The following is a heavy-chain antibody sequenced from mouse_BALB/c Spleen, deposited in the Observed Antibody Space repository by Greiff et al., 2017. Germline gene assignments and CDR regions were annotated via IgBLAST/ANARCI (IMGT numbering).Heavy chain of an antibody. J-gene: IGHJ4*01. CDR1: GFNIKDTY. CDR2: IDPANGNT. Sequence: EVQLQQSGAELVKPGASVKLSCTASGFNIKDTYMHWVKQRPEQGLEWIGWIDPANGNTKYDPKFQGKATITADTSSNTAYLQLSSLTSEDTAVYYCAREESTMITPMDYWGQGTSGTVSS. CDR3: AREESTMITPMDY. V-gene: IGHV14-3*02. D-gene: IGHD2-4*01.